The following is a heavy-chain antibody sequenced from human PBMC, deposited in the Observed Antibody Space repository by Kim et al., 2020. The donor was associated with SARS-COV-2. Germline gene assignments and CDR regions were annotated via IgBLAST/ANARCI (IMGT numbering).Heavy chain of an antibody. J-gene: IGHJ5*02. D-gene: IGHD6-19*01. CDR3: ARDVGSSGLTP. V-gene: IGHV3-11*06. Sequence: GGSLRLSCAASGFTFSDYYMSWIRQAPGKGLEWVSYISSSSSYTNYADSVKGRFTISRDNAKNSLYLQMNSLRAEDTAVYYCARDVGSSGLTPWGQGTLVTVSS. CDR2: ISSSSSYT. CDR1: GFTFSDYY.